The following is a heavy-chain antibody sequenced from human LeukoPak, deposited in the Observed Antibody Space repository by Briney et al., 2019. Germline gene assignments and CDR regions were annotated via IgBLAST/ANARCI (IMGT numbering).Heavy chain of an antibody. CDR3: AGGSGWLFDY. V-gene: IGHV4-59*01. Sequence: PSETLPLTCTVSGGSISGYYWNWMRQPPGKGLEWIGYFCYTGSTNYNPSLRGRVTISLDTSKNQFSLTLSSVTAADTAVYYCAGGSGWLFDYWGQGIPVTVSP. J-gene: IGHJ4*02. D-gene: IGHD6-19*01. CDR1: GGSISGYY. CDR2: FCYTGST.